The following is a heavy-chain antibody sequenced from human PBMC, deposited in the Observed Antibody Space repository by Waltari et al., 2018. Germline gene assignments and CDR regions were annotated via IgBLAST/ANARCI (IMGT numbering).Heavy chain of an antibody. Sequence: EVQLLESGGGLVQPGGSLRLSCAASGLPFISSAISWVRQAPGKGLEWVSSISGPGLTTFYADSVKGRFSISRDNSKNTLYLQINGLRADDTAVYYCAKVGGIAAAEFQFDFWGQGTLVTVSS. V-gene: IGHV3-23*01. J-gene: IGHJ4*02. CDR3: AKVGGIAAAEFQFDF. CDR1: GLPFISSA. D-gene: IGHD6-13*01. CDR2: ISGPGLTT.